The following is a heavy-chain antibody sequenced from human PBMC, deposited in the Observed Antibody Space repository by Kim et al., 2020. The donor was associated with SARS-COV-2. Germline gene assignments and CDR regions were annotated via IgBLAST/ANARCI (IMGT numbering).Heavy chain of an antibody. D-gene: IGHD1-26*01. CDR1: GYTFTGYY. CDR3: SRALGSSGGSYLHYYYGLDV. V-gene: IGHV1-2*02. J-gene: IGHJ6*02. CDR2: INPNSGGT. Sequence: ASVKVSCKASGYTFTGYYIHWVRQAPGQGLEWMGWINPNSGGTKYAQKFQGRVTMTRDTSISTAYLELGRLRSDDMAVYYCSRALGSSGGSYLHYYYGLDVGGQGTTVTGSS.